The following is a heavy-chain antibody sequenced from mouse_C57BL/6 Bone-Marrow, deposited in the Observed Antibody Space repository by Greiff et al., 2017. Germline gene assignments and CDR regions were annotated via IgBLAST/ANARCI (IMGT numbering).Heavy chain of an antibody. V-gene: IGHV1-64*01. CDR3: AWLLPWCAY. CDR1: GYPFTSYW. J-gene: IGHJ3*01. D-gene: IGHD2-3*01. Sequence: FKLQQPGAELVNPGASVKLSCKASGYPFTSYWMHWVKQRPGQGLEWIGMIHPNSGSTNYNEKFKSKATLTVDKSSSTAYMQLSSLTSEDSAVYYCAWLLPWCAYWGQGTLVTVSA. CDR2: IHPNSGST.